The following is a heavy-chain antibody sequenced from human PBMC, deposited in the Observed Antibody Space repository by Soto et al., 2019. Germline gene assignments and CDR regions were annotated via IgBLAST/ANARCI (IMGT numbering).Heavy chain of an antibody. Sequence: TLCLTGAVYGGSFSGYYWSWIRQPPGKELEWSGEINHSGSTNYNPSLKSRVTISVDTSKNHVSLKLSSVPAADTAVYYCARLERVVAANQDWCDPCRQGTLVIVSS. D-gene: IGHD2-15*01. CDR1: GGSFSGYY. CDR3: ARLERVVAANQDWCDP. J-gene: IGHJ5*02. CDR2: INHSGST. V-gene: IGHV4-34*01.